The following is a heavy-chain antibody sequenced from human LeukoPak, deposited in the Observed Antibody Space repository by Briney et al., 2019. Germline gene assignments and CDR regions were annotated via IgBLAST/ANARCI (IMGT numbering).Heavy chain of an antibody. J-gene: IGHJ4*02. D-gene: IGHD6-19*01. V-gene: IGHV4-39*02. CDR3: VRVRGYWLVRGYLDY. CDR1: GGSMSSSSYY. Sequence: KASETLSLTCTVSGGSMSSSSYYWGWIRQSPGKGLEWIGSIYYSGANHYNPSLKSRVTMSVDTSKNQFSVKLTSVTATDTAVNYCVRVRGYWLVRGYLDYWGQGTQVTVSS. CDR2: IYYSGAN.